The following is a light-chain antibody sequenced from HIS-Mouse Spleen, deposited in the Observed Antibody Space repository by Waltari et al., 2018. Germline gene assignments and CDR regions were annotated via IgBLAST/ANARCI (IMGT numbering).Light chain of an antibody. Sequence: QSALTQPASVSGSPGQSITISCTGTSSDVGGYNYVSWYQQHPGKAPKLMFYDFSNRPSGVSNRFSGSKSGNTASLTISGLQAEDEADYYCSSYTSSSTLGFGGGTKLTVL. CDR3: SSYTSSSTLG. CDR2: DFS. CDR1: SSDVGGYNY. V-gene: IGLV2-14*03. J-gene: IGLJ2*01.